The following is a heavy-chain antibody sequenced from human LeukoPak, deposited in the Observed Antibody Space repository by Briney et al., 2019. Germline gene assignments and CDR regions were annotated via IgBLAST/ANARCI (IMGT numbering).Heavy chain of an antibody. CDR1: GGSISSYY. D-gene: IGHD3-3*01. CDR3: ARDGQGYYDFWSGYPYYYYYMDV. J-gene: IGHJ6*03. Sequence: PSETLSLTCTVSGGSISSYYWSWIRQPAGEGLEWIGRIYTSGSTNYNPSLKSRVTMSVDTSKNQFSLKLSSVTAADTAVYYCARDGQGYYDFWSGYPYYYYYMDVWGKGTTVNVSS. CDR2: IYTSGST. V-gene: IGHV4-4*07.